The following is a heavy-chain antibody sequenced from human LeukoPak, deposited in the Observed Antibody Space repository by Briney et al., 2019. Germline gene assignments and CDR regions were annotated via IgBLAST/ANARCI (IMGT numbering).Heavy chain of an antibody. CDR1: GYTFTGYY. CDR2: INPNSCGT. V-gene: IGHV1-2*05. J-gene: IGHJ5*02. CDR3: ARSRSCSSTSCSNWFHP. D-gene: IGHD2-2*01. Sequence: ASVQVSCKAPGYTFTGYYMHCVRQTPGQGLEWMGQINPNSCGTNYAQKFQGRVTMTRDTPISTAYMELSRLRSDDTVAYYCARSRSCSSTSCSNWFHPWGQGTLVTVSS.